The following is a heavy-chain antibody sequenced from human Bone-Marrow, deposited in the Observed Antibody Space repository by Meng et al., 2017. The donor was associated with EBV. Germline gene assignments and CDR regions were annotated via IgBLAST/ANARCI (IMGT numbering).Heavy chain of an antibody. CDR1: GDSISSFSY. V-gene: IGHV4-39*01. J-gene: IGHJ5*02. CDR2: VHYTGST. D-gene: IGHD6-19*01. Sequence: QLQLRASGPGQVKPSGTLSLTGTVSGDSISSFSYGGWIRQPPGRGLEWIGSVHYTGSTYYSPSLKSRVTVSVDTSKNQFSLRLTSVTAADTAVYYCARPFPSWQSPRLDPFGAWGQGTLVTVSS. CDR3: ARPFPSWQSPRLDPFGA.